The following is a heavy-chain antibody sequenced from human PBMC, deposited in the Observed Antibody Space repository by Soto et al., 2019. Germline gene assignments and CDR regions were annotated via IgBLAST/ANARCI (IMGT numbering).Heavy chain of an antibody. CDR1: GVSLNTADTW. D-gene: IGHD2-15*01. CDR3: VRSRQMKSGNAYGLDV. Sequence: QVQLQESGSGLVKPSQALSLTCTVSGVSLNTADTWWSWIRQSPGKGLEFIGYYHSGGSTYYDASFSSRVIISADTSNRQFSLKLSSVTVADTAVYFCVRSRQMKSGNAYGLDVWGQGTTVTVSS. V-gene: IGHV4-30-4*01. J-gene: IGHJ6*02. CDR2: YHSGGST.